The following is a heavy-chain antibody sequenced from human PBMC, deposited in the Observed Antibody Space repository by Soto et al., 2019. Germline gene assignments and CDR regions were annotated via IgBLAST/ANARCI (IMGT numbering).Heavy chain of an antibody. Sequence: PSEILSLTCTVSGGSISSGCYYWSWIRQHPGKGLEWIGYIYYSGSTYYSPSLKSRVTISVDTSKNQFSLKLSSVTAADTAVYYCASRKVGYCSSTSCYVGYFQHWGQGTLVTVSS. D-gene: IGHD2-2*01. J-gene: IGHJ1*01. CDR3: ASRKVGYCSSTSCYVGYFQH. CDR1: GGSISSGCYY. V-gene: IGHV4-31*03. CDR2: IYYSGST.